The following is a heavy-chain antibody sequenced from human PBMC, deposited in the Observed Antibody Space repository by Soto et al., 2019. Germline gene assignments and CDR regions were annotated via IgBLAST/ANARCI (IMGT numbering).Heavy chain of an antibody. V-gene: IGHV4-31*03. J-gene: IGHJ4*02. CDR3: ARTDAYNSSFFDS. CDR1: GDFVNSAY. CDR2: IHHTGKT. D-gene: IGHD6-6*01. Sequence: QVQLQEMGPGLVKPSQTLTITCTVSGDFVNSAYWSWIRQLPGKGLEWMGNIHHTGKTFYNPSLKSRVAISIDTSKPLFSLKMRSITAADTAVYYCARTDAYNSSFFDSWGQGTVVTVSS.